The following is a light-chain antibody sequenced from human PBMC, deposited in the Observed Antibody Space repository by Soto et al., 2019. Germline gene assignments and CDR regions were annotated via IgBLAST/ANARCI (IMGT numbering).Light chain of an antibody. CDR1: QSVSSSY. CDR3: QQYGTSPT. J-gene: IGKJ5*01. Sequence: EIVLTQSPGTLSLSPGERATLSCRASQSVSSSYLAWYQQKAGQAPRLLIFGASSRATGIPDRFSGSGPGTDFTLTISRLEPEDFAVYYCQQYGTSPTFGQGTRLEIK. V-gene: IGKV3-20*01. CDR2: GAS.